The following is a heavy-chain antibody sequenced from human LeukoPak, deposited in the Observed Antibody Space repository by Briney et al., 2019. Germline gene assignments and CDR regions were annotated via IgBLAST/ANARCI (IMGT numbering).Heavy chain of an antibody. CDR1: GFTFSSYA. CDR2: IGAGGDNT. V-gene: IGHV3-23*01. D-gene: IGHD4-17*01. J-gene: IGHJ4*02. CDR3: TKRSAVTRGYEDY. Sequence: GGSLRLSCSASGFTFSSYAMSWVRQAPGKGLEWVSVIGAGGDNTYYADPVKGRFTISRDNSKNTLYLQMNSLRVEDTAVYYCTKRSAVTRGYEDYWGQGTLVTVST.